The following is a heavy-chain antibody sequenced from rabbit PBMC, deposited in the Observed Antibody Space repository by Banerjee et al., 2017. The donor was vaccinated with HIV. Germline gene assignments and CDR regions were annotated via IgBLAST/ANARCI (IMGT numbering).Heavy chain of an antibody. V-gene: IGHV1S45*01. CDR1: GFDFSSNV. Sequence: QQQLEESGGGLVKPEGSLTLTCKASGFDFSSNVMCWFRQAPGKGLEWIACIYTGSGSTYYASWAKGRFTISKTSSTTVTLQMTSLTAADTATYFCARGGRNAGDGCAPWGQGTLVTVS. CDR2: IYTGSGST. D-gene: IGHD4-2*01. J-gene: IGHJ2*02. CDR3: ARGGRNAGDGCAP.